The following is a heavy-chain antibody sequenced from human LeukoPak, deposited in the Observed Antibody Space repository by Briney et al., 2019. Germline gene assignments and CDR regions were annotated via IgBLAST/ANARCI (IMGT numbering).Heavy chain of an antibody. D-gene: IGHD1-7*01. CDR3: ARAFNWNYPLYYYYGMDV. V-gene: IGHV4-59*01. J-gene: IGHJ6*02. Sequence: SETLSLTCTVSGGSISSDYWSWIRQPPGKGLEWIGYIYYSGSTNYNPSLKSRVTISVDTSKNQFSLKLSSVTAADTAVYYCARAFNWNYPLYYYYGMDVWGQGTTVTVSS. CDR2: IYYSGST. CDR1: GGSISSDY.